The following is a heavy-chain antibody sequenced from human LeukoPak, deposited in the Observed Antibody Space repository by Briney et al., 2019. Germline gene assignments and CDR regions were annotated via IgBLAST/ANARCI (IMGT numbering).Heavy chain of an antibody. CDR2: IFYSGST. J-gene: IGHJ3*02. CDR1: GYSISSRYY. Sequence: SETLTLTCTASGYSISSRYYWGWIRQPPGKALEWIGNIFYSGSTYYSPSLKSRVTISLDTSRNPFSLKLNSVTAADTAVYYCAKSNGYGLIDIWGQGIMVTVSS. V-gene: IGHV4-38-2*02. CDR3: AKSNGYGLIDI. D-gene: IGHD3-22*01.